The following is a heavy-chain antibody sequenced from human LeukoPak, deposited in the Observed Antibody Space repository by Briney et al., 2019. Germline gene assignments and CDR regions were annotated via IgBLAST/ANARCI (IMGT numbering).Heavy chain of an antibody. CDR3: APLKGDIVVDSH. D-gene: IGHD3-22*01. J-gene: IGHJ4*02. CDR2: IFWDGDK. CDR1: GFSLSTSGMA. Sequence: SGPTLVKPTQTLTLTCTFSGFSLSTSGMAVGWIRQPPGKALEWLALIFWDGDKRYRPALKSRLTITKDTSKNQVVLTMTNMDPVDTDTYYCAPLKGDIVVDSHWGQGTLVTVSS. V-gene: IGHV2-5*02.